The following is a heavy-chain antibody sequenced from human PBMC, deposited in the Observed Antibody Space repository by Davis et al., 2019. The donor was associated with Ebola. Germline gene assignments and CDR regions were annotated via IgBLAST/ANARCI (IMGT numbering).Heavy chain of an antibody. J-gene: IGHJ4*02. V-gene: IGHV1-69*05. CDR3: ARTSPNTFPFDY. D-gene: IGHD2/OR15-2a*01. CDR1: GGTFSSYA. Sequence: AASVKVSCKASGGTFSSYAISWVRQAPGQGLEWMGGIIPIFGTANYAQKFQGRVTMTRDTSISTAYMELSRLRSDDTAVYYCARTSPNTFPFDYWGQGTLVTVSS. CDR2: IIPIFGTA.